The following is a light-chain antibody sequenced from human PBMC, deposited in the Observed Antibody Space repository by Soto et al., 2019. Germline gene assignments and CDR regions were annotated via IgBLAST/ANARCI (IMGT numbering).Light chain of an antibody. CDR2: SAS. CDR3: HQYNTWLWT. J-gene: IGKJ1*01. V-gene: IGKV3-15*01. CDR1: QSVSSN. Sequence: EIVMTQSPAILSVSPGERATLSCRASQSVSSNLAWYQQKPGRAPSLLIYSASTRVTGIPARFSGSGSGTEFTLTISSLQSEDFAVYYCHQYNTWLWTFGQGTKVDIK.